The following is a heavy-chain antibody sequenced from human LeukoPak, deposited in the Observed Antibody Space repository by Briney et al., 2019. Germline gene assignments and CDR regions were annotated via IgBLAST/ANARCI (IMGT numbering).Heavy chain of an antibody. CDR2: VIPILGIA. CDR3: ARDAGSYRFDL. D-gene: IGHD3-10*01. V-gene: IGHV1-69*04. J-gene: IGHJ5*02. CDR1: GFTFSSYA. Sequence: GGSLRLSCAASGFTFSSYAISWVRQAPGQGLEWMGRVIPILGIANYAQKFQGRVTITADKSTSTAYMELSSLRSEDTAVYYCARDAGSYRFDLWGQGTLVTVSS.